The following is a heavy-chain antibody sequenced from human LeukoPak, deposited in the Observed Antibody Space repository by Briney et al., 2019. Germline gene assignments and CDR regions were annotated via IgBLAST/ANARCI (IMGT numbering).Heavy chain of an antibody. D-gene: IGHD5-18*01. CDR3: ARVGSVETAMVEDY. Sequence: PSETLSLTCAVSGYSISGGYYWSWIRQPPGKGLEWIGEINHGGSTNYNPSLKSRVTISVDTSKNQFSLKVRSVTAADTAVYYCARVGSVETAMVEDYWGQGTLVTVSS. V-gene: IGHV4-34*01. J-gene: IGHJ4*02. CDR1: GYSISGGYY. CDR2: INHGGST.